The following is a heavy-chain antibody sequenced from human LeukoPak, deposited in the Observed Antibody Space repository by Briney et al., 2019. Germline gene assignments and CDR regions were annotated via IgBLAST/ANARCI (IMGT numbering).Heavy chain of an antibody. V-gene: IGHV3-23*01. CDR2: ISASGGST. CDR3: AKDRYSSSWEGFDP. Sequence: QSGGSLRLSCAASEFTFSSYAMQWVRQAPGKGLEWVSGISASGGSTYYADSVKGRFTISRDNSKNTLYLQMNSLRAEDTAVYYCAKDRYSSSWEGFDPWGQGTLVTVSS. D-gene: IGHD6-13*01. CDR1: EFTFSSYA. J-gene: IGHJ5*02.